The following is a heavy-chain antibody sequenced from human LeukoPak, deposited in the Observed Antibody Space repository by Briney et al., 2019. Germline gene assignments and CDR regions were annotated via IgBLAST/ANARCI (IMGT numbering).Heavy chain of an antibody. D-gene: IGHD5-24*01. CDR3: ASPARDGYNVFDY. J-gene: IGHJ4*02. CDR2: IKHDGSQK. CDR1: GFTFSRFW. Sequence: GGSLRLSCAASGFTFSRFWMSWARQAPGKGLEWVANIKHDGSQKYYVDSTKGRFTISRDNAKNSVYLQMNSLTAEDTAVYYCASPARDGYNVFDYWGQGTLVTVSS. V-gene: IGHV3-7*05.